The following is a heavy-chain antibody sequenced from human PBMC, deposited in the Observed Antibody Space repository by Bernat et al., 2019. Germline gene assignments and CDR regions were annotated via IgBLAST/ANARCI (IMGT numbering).Heavy chain of an antibody. CDR1: GFTFSSYG. J-gene: IGHJ4*02. CDR2: ISYDGSNK. V-gene: IGHV3-30*03. Sequence: QVQLVESGGGVVQPGRSLRLSCAASGFTFSSYGMHWVRQAPGKGLEWVAVISYDGSNKYYADSVKGRFTISRDNSKNTLYLQMNSLRAEDTAVYYCAIKRPGFGYFDYWGQGTLVTVSS. D-gene: IGHD3-10*01. CDR3: AIKRPGFGYFDY.